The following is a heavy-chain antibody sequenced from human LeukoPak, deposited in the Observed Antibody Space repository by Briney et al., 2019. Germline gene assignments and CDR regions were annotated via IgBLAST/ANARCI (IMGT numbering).Heavy chain of an antibody. D-gene: IGHD3-10*01. CDR3: AKNFGSGRGVPYGMDV. CDR1: GFTFNSYA. V-gene: IGHV3-23*01. Sequence: PGGSLRLSCAASGFTFNSYAMSWVRQAPGKGLEWVSAISGSGGSTYYADSVKGRFTISRDNSKNTLYLQMNSLRAGDTAVYYCAKNFGSGRGVPYGMDVWGQGTTVTVAS. CDR2: ISGSGGST. J-gene: IGHJ6*02.